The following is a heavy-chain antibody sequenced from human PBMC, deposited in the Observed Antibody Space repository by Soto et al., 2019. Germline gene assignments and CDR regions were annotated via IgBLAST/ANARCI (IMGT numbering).Heavy chain of an antibody. CDR3: ASGYADYIGYYYYYMDE. CDR1: GFSFSTYS. D-gene: IGHD4-17*01. J-gene: IGHJ6*03. CDR2: ISSHSSHV. V-gene: IGHV3-21*02. Sequence: EVQLVESGGGPVKPGGSLRLSCAASGFSFSTYSMNWVRQAPGKGLEWVSSISSHSSHVFYADAVKGRFTISRDNANNSLFLQMNYLRVEDTAVYYCASGYADYIGYYYYYMDEWGKGTTVTFSS.